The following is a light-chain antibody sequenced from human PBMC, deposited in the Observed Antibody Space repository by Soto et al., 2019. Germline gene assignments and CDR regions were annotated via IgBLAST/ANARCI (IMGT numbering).Light chain of an antibody. CDR2: SNN. V-gene: IGLV1-44*01. J-gene: IGLJ1*01. CDR1: SSNIGSNT. Sequence: QSVLTRPPSASGTPGQRVTISCSGSSSNIGSNTVNWYQQLPGTAPKLLIYSNNQRPSGVPDRFSGSKSGTSASLAISGLQSEDEADYYCAAWDDSLNVFYVFGTGTKVTVL. CDR3: AAWDDSLNVFYV.